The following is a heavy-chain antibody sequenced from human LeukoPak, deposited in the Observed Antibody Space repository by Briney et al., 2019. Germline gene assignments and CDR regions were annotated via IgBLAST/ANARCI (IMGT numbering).Heavy chain of an antibody. CDR3: ARDVLTGYPNWFDP. Sequence: GGSLRLSCAASEFTFSSYWMTWFGQAPGKGLEGWPNIKQDGSEKYYVDSVKGRFTISRDNAKNSLYLQMNSLRAEDTAVYYCARDVLTGYPNWFDPWGQGTLVTVSS. CDR1: EFTFSSYW. J-gene: IGHJ5*02. V-gene: IGHV3-7*03. CDR2: IKQDGSEK. D-gene: IGHD3-9*01.